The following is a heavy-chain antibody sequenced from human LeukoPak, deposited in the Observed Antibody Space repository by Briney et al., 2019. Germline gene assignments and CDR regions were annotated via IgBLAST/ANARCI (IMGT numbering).Heavy chain of an antibody. J-gene: IGHJ5*02. D-gene: IGHD2-21*02. CDR3: ARDLAHPVVTANWFDP. CDR2: IYTSGST. CDR1: GGSISSYY. Sequence: SETLSLTCTVSGGSISSYYWSWIRQPAGKGLEWIGRIYTSGSTNYNPSLKSRVTMSVDTSKNQFSLKLSSVTAADTAVYYCARDLAHPVVTANWFDPWGQEPWSPSPQ. V-gene: IGHV4-4*07.